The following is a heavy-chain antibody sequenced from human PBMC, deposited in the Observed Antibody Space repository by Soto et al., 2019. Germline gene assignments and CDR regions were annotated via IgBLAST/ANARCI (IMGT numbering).Heavy chain of an antibody. D-gene: IGHD4-17*01. V-gene: IGHV4-31*02. CDR1: GGSISSGGYY. CDR3: ARVDTTVRYYYGMDV. CDR2: IYYSGST. J-gene: IGHJ6*02. Sequence: SETLSLTCTVSGGSISSGGYYWSWIRQHPGKGLEWIGYIYYSGSTYYNPSLKSRVTISVDTSKNQFSLKLSSVTAADTAVYYCARVDTTVRYYYGMDVWGQGTTVTVSS.